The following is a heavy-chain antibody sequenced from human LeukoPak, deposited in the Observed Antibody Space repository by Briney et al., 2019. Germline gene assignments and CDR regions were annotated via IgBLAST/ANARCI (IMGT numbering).Heavy chain of an antibody. CDR3: AKWGDYDILTGYYVPDY. V-gene: IGHV3-23*01. Sequence: PWGSLRLSCVASGFTFTNYAMSWVRQAPGKGQEWVSAITGSDGSSYYADSVKGRFTISRDNSKNTLYLQVNSLRAEDTAVYYCAKWGDYDILTGYYVPDYWGQGTLVTVSS. D-gene: IGHD3-9*01. J-gene: IGHJ4*02. CDR2: ITGSDGSS. CDR1: GFTFTNYA.